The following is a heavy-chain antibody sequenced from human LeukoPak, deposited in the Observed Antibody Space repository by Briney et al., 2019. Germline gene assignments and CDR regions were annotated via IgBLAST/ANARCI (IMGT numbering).Heavy chain of an antibody. CDR3: AQANPTPRGVNFDY. J-gene: IGHJ4*02. V-gene: IGHV3-23*01. D-gene: IGHD3-10*01. CDR1: GFTFSSSA. Sequence: GGSLRLSCAASGFTFSSSAISWVRQAPGKGLEWLSTINGGGDATCYADSVKGRFSISRDASKNTLYLQMSSLRTDDTALYYCAQANPTPRGVNFDYWGQGTLVTVSS. CDR2: INGGGDAT.